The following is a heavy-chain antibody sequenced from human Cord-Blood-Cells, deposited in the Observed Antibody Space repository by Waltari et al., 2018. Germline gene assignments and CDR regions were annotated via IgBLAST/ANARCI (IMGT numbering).Heavy chain of an antibody. CDR3: ARMLAWYFDL. J-gene: IGHJ2*01. CDR1: GGSFSGYY. CDR2: INHSGST. D-gene: IGHD2-8*01. V-gene: IGHV4-34*01. Sequence: QVQLQQWGAGLLKPSETLSLPCAVYGGSFSGYYWSWIRQPPGKGLEWIGEINHSGSTNYNPSLKSRVTISVDTSKNQFSLKLSSVTAADTAVYYCARMLAWYFDLWGRGTLVTVSS.